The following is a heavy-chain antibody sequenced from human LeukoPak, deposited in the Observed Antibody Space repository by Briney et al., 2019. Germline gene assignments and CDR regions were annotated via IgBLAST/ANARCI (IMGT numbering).Heavy chain of an antibody. CDR2: INWNGGST. CDR1: GFTFDDYG. D-gene: IGHD6-19*01. J-gene: IGHJ5*02. V-gene: IGHV3-20*04. Sequence: GGSLRLSCAASGFTFDDYGMSWVRQAPGKGLEWVSGINWNGGSTGYADSVKGRFTISRDNAKNSLYLQMNSLRADDTALYYCAREWYSSGWYWFDPWGQGTLVTVSS. CDR3: AREWYSSGWYWFDP.